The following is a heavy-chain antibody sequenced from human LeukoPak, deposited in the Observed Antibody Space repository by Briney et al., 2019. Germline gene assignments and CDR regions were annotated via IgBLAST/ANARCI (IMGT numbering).Heavy chain of an antibody. D-gene: IGHD6-6*01. CDR2: ISGDGGST. J-gene: IGHJ4*02. CDR1: GFTFSSCA. Sequence: GGSLRLSCAASGFTFSSCAMSWVSQPPGKGLEWVSGISGDGGSTYYADSVKGRFTISRDNSKNTLYVQMNGLRAEDTAVYYCAKSWQYSKTWVDYWGQGTLVTVSS. V-gene: IGHV3-23*01. CDR3: AKSWQYSKTWVDY.